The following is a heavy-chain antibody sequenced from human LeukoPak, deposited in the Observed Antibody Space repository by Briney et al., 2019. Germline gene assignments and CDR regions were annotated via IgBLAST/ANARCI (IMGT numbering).Heavy chain of an antibody. J-gene: IGHJ4*02. CDR2: IYTSGST. CDR1: GGSISSYY. V-gene: IGHV4-4*07. CDR3: ARANPYYYGSVRYYFDY. Sequence: SETLSLTCTVSGGSISSYYWSWIRQPAGKGLEWIGRIYTSGSTNYNPSLKSRVTMSVDTSKNQFSLKLSSVPAADTAVYSCARANPYYYGSVRYYFDYWGQGTLVTVSS. D-gene: IGHD3-10*01.